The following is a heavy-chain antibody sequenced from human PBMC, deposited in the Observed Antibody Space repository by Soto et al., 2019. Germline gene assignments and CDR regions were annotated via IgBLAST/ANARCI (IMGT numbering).Heavy chain of an antibody. J-gene: IGHJ4*02. Sequence: RLSCAASGFTFSSYAMSLFRQAPGEGLEWVSAISGSGGSTYYADSVKGRFTISRDNSKNTLYLQMNSLRAEDTAVYYCASAYGTMIVVFDYWGQGTLVTVSS. D-gene: IGHD3-22*01. CDR1: GFTFSSYA. V-gene: IGHV3-23*01. CDR2: ISGSGGST. CDR3: ASAYGTMIVVFDY.